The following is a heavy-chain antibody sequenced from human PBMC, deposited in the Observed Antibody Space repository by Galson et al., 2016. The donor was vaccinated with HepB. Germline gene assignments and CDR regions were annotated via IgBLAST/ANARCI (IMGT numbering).Heavy chain of an antibody. J-gene: IGHJ4*02. V-gene: IGHV1-18*01. CDR2: ISTYNGNG. Sequence: SVKVSCKASGYHFLNYGISWVRQAPGQGLEWMGWISTYNGNGNSAQKVHDRLTMTTDTSTGTAYMELRSLTSADTAVYYCATYNVSLGDYNAFDFWGQGTLVTVSS. CDR1: GYHFLNYG. D-gene: IGHD3-10*01. CDR3: ATYNVSLGDYNAFDF.